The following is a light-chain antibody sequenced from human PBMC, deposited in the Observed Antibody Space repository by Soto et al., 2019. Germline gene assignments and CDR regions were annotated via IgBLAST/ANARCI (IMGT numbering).Light chain of an antibody. CDR3: QQRSNWPST. V-gene: IGKV3-11*01. J-gene: IGKJ4*01. Sequence: EIVLTQSPATLSLSPGNRATLSCMASESVSRYLAWYQQKPGQAPRLLIYDAYNRATGIPARFSGSGSGTDFTLTITSLEPEDFAVYNCQQRSNWPSTFGGGTKVENK. CDR2: DAY. CDR1: ESVSRY.